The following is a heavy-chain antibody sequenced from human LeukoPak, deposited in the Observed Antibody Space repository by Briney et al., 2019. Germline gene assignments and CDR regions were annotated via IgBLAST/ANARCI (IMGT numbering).Heavy chain of an antibody. D-gene: IGHD3-22*01. V-gene: IGHV4-30-2*01. CDR2: IYDRGPA. Sequence: QSSETLSLTCTVSGYAITSGGFSWNWIRQPPGTGLEWIGCIYDRGPAYYNPSLKSRFTISVDRPKNQFSLKLSSVTAADTAVYFCASPRGDDSGGYYTWYFHHWGQGILVTVSS. CDR3: ASPRGDDSGGYYTWYFHH. CDR1: GYAITSGGFS. J-gene: IGHJ1*01.